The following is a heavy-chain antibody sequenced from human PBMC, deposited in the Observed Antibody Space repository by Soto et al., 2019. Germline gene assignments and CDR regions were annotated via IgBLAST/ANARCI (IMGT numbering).Heavy chain of an antibody. J-gene: IGHJ5*02. V-gene: IGHV2-5*02. CDR2: IYWDNDK. D-gene: IGHD3-10*01. Sequence: QITLKESGPPLVKPTQTLTLTCTFSGFSFSTSGVGVGWVRQPPGKALEWLALIYWDNDKRYRPSLRSRLAISKDTSKNQVVLTMTNMDPVDTATDYCVAGSFPNWFDPWGQGTLVTVSS. CDR1: GFSFSTSGVG. CDR3: VAGSFPNWFDP.